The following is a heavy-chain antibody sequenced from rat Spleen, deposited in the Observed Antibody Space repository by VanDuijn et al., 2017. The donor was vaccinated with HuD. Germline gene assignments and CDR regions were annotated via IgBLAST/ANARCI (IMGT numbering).Heavy chain of an antibody. CDR2: ISNTGGTT. Sequence: EVQLVESGGGLVQPGRSLKLSCVASGFTFNNYWMTWIRQAPGKGLEWVASISNTGGTTNYPDSVKGRISISRDNAKSTLYLQMESLRSEDTATYYCAKDDVYYGLPHWFAYWGQGTLVTVSS. CDR1: GFTFNNYW. J-gene: IGHJ3*01. D-gene: IGHD1-6*01. CDR3: AKDDVYYGLPHWFAY. V-gene: IGHV5-31*01.